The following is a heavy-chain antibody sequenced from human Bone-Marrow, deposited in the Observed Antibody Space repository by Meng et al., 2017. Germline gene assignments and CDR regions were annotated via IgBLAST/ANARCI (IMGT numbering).Heavy chain of an antibody. CDR3: ARFDSSGYYYVDAFDI. J-gene: IGHJ3*02. V-gene: IGHV4-61*02. CDR2: IYTSGST. CDR1: GGSISSGSYY. Sequence: LRLSCTVSGGSISSGSYYWSWIRQPAGKGLEWIGRIYTSGSTNYNPSLKSRVTISVDTSKNQFSLKLSSVTAADTAVYYCARFDSSGYYYVDAFDIWGPGKMVTVSS. D-gene: IGHD3-22*01.